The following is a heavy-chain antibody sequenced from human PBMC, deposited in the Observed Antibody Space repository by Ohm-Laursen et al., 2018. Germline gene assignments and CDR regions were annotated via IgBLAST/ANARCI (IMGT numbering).Heavy chain of an antibody. J-gene: IGHJ4*02. D-gene: IGHD2-15*01. Sequence: SLRLSCAAPGFTFSSYVMSWVRQAPGKGLEWVSAIIGSGDSTYYADSLKGRFTISRDNSKNTLYLQMYSLRAGDTAVYYCAKGLGYCSGGSCTDWGQGTLVTVSS. V-gene: IGHV3-23*01. CDR2: IIGSGDST. CDR3: AKGLGYCSGGSCTD. CDR1: GFTFSSYV.